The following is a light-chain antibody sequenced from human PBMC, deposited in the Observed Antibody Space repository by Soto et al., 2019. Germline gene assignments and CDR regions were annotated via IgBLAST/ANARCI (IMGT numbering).Light chain of an antibody. Sequence: LVISEVSDRPSGVSNRFSGSKSGSTAYLTISGLRTEDEAHYYCSSYTRRTSLIFGGGTKVTVL. J-gene: IGLJ2*01. V-gene: IGLV2-14*01. CDR2: EVS. CDR3: SSYTRRTSLI.